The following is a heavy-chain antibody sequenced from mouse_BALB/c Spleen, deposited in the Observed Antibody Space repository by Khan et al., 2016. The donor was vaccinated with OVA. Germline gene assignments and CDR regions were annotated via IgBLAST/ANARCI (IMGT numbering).Heavy chain of an antibody. Sequence: VQLKESGPELVKPGALVKISCKTSGFTFTEYTMYWVKQSHGKSLECIGGIITNNGFTNFNQKFKGKATLTLDKSSSTAYMELRSLTSEDSAVXYCARGNYYGSTSYFGYWCQGTLVTVSA. CDR2: IITNNGFT. D-gene: IGHD1-1*01. CDR1: GFTFTEYT. CDR3: ARGNYYGSTSYFGY. V-gene: IGHV1-18*01. J-gene: IGHJ3*01.